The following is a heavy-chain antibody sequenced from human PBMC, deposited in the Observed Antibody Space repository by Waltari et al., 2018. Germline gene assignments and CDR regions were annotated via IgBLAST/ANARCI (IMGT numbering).Heavy chain of an antibody. V-gene: IGHV3-53*01. CDR2: LYSSGDT. CDR1: GLSVRPRY. CDR3: ASGNLESSGYYNF. J-gene: IGHJ4*02. D-gene: IGHD5-12*01. Sequence: EVQLVQSGGGLMPPGVSLRLSCAASGLSVRPRYMAWVRRGPGKGLEWVSLLYSSGDTHYADSVTGRFTVSRDDSHNTLFLQMSGLRAEDTAVYYCASGNLESSGYYNFWGQGTLVTVSS.